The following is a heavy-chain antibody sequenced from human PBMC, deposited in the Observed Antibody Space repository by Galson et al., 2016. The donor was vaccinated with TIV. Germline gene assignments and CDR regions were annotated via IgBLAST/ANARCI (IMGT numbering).Heavy chain of an antibody. D-gene: IGHD3-3*01. Sequence: SVKVSCKASGYTLSSYSISWVRQAPGQGLEWLGWISGSNGNKNYAQKFQGRVTMTTDTSTSTAYMALRSLRSDDTAVYYCARVLTKTFDFWSGYDNSFCMDVWGKGTTVIVSS. V-gene: IGHV1-18*01. CDR1: GYTLSSYS. J-gene: IGHJ6*03. CDR3: ARVLTKTFDFWSGYDNSFCMDV. CDR2: ISGSNGNK.